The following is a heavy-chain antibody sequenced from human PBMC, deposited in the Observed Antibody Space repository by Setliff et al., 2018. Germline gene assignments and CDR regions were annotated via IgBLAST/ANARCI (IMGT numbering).Heavy chain of an antibody. CDR3: AREQWLDPPGYYYMDV. CDR2: IYYSGST. V-gene: IGHV4-61*08. J-gene: IGHJ6*03. Sequence: SETLSLTCTVSGGSISSGDYYWSWIRQPPGKGLEWIGYIYYSGSTNYNPSLKSRVTISMDTSKNQFSLKLSSVTAADMAVYYCAREQWLDPPGYYYMDVWAKGTTVTVSS. D-gene: IGHD6-19*01. CDR1: GGSISSGDYY.